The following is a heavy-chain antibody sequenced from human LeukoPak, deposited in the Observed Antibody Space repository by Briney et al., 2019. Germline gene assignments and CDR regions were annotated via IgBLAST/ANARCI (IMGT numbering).Heavy chain of an antibody. J-gene: IGHJ3*02. V-gene: IGHV4-39*07. CDR1: GGSFRGDYY. CDR2: IYSGGRI. Sequence: PSETLSLTCTVSGGSFRGDYYWAWIRQPPGKGLEWIGSIYSGGRIYYNPSLTSRVSISIDTSNNDLSLKVTSVTAADTAGYYCARAPWAYGNYVHAFDIWGQGTMVTVSS. D-gene: IGHD4-11*01. CDR3: ARAPWAYGNYVHAFDI.